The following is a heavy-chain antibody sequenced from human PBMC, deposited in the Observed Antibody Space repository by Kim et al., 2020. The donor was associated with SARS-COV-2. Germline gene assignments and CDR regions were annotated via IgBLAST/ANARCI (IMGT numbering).Heavy chain of an antibody. CDR3: AKVGPMATAREYYFDY. J-gene: IGHJ4*02. Sequence: GGSLRLSCAASGFTFSSYAMSWVRQAPGKGLEWVSAISGSGGSTYYADSVKGRFTISRDNSKNTLYLQMNSLRAEDTAVYYCAKVGPMATAREYYFDYWGQGTLVTVSS. D-gene: IGHD5-12*01. CDR2: ISGSGGST. V-gene: IGHV3-23*01. CDR1: GFTFSSYA.